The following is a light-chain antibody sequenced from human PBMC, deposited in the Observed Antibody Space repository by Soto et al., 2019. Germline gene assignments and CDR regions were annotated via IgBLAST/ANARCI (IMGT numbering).Light chain of an antibody. CDR3: QQYHDLPYT. CDR1: QDLSND. J-gene: IGKJ2*01. Sequence: DIQMTQSPSSLSASVGDRVTVTCQASQDLSNDLNWYQQKPGKAPKLLIYGASNLETGVPSRFSGSGSRTDFTFTIISLHPEDLATYYCQQYHDLPYTFGQGTKLYIK. CDR2: GAS. V-gene: IGKV1-33*01.